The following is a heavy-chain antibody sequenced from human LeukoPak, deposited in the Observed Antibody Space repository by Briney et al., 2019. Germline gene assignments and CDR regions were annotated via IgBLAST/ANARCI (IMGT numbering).Heavy chain of an antibody. CDR2: IGCRGGST. D-gene: IGHD6-13*01. CDR3: AHVAGWAAAGTYYFDY. J-gene: IGHJ4*02. V-gene: IGHV3-23*01. Sequence: PRGSRRPACAAAGFTLISYAMSWVRQAPGKLLEWVSSIGCRGGSTYYAGSVKDGFTIPRKNSKNTLYLQMNSLRAEDTAGYYCAHVAGWAAAGTYYFDYWGQGTLVTVSS. CDR1: GFTLISYA.